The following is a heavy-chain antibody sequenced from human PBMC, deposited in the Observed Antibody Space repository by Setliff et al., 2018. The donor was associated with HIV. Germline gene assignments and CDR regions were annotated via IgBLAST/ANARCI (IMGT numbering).Heavy chain of an antibody. CDR1: GFTFSSYA. CDR3: GKDYTRTFWEYNWYDV. V-gene: IGHV3-23*01. CDR2: INGDGDSR. J-gene: IGHJ5*02. D-gene: IGHD3-3*01. Sequence: GGSLRLSCAASGFTFSSYAMSWVRQAPGKGLEWVAGINGDGDSRYYAESVKGRFTVSRDNSKDTLYLQMNDLRAEDTALYYCGKDYTRTFWEYNWYDVWGQGTLVTVSS.